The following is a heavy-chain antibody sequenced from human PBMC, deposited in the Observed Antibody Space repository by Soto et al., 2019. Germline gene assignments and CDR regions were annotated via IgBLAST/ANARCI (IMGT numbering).Heavy chain of an antibody. CDR2: IYYSGST. CDR3: ARNLGYGGNSGVDY. CDR1: GGSISSGGYY. D-gene: IGHD2-21*02. Sequence: QVQLQESGPGLVKPSQTLSLTCTVSGGSISSGGYYWSWIRQHPGKGLEWIGYIYYSGSTHYNPSLKSRVTISVDTSKNQFSLKLSSVTAADTAVYYCARNLGYGGNSGVDYWGQGTLVTVSS. J-gene: IGHJ4*02. V-gene: IGHV4-31*03.